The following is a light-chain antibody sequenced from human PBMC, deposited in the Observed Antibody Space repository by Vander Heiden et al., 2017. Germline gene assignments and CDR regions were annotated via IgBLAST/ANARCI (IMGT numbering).Light chain of an antibody. CDR1: SSDVGGYNY. J-gene: IGLJ1*01. V-gene: IGLV2-14*01. CDR3: GSYTSSSDMYV. CDR2: EAS. Sequence: LTQPDSVSGSPGQSITISCTGTSSDVGGYNYVSWYQHHPGKAPKLMISEASNRPSGVSNRFSGSKSGNTASLTISGLQAEDEADYYCGSYTSSSDMYVFGTGTKVTVL.